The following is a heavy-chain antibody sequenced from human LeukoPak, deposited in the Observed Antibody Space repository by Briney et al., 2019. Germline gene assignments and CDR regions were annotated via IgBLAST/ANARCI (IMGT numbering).Heavy chain of an antibody. Sequence: SETLSLTCTVSGGSLTRYHWGWIRQPPGKGLEWIGYINYSGSTNYSPSLESRVTISLDTSKNQFSLQLSSVTAADTAVYYCARNVNWNYVAYYYYGMDVWGQGTTVTVSS. V-gene: IGHV4-59*08. D-gene: IGHD1-7*01. J-gene: IGHJ6*02. CDR2: INYSGST. CDR1: GGSLTRYH. CDR3: ARNVNWNYVAYYYYGMDV.